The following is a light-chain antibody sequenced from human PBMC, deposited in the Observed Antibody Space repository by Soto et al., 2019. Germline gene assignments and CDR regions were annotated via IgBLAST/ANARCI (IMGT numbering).Light chain of an antibody. J-gene: IGKJ1*01. Sequence: EIVLTQSPGTLSLSPGERATLSCRASQSVNNNYLAWYQQKPGQAPRLLIYGASSRATGIPDRFSGSGSGTDFTLTISRLEPEDFAVYYRQQYGTLLRTFGQGTKVEIK. CDR1: QSVNNNY. V-gene: IGKV3-20*01. CDR2: GAS. CDR3: QQYGTLLRT.